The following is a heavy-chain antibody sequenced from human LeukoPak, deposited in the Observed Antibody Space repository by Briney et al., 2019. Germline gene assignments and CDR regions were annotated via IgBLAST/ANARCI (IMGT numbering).Heavy chain of an antibody. Sequence: QTGGSLRLSCAASGFTFSSYWMHWVRQAPGKGLVWVSRTNTDGSSTSYADSVKGRFTISRDNAKNTLYLQMNSLRAEDTAVYYCARDGAPFYDSSGYYSYYFDYWGQGTLVTVSS. CDR2: TNTDGSST. CDR1: GFTFSSYW. D-gene: IGHD3-22*01. V-gene: IGHV3-74*01. J-gene: IGHJ4*02. CDR3: ARDGAPFYDSSGYYSYYFDY.